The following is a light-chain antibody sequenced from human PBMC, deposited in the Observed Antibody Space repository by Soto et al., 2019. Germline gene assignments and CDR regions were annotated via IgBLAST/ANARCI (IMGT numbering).Light chain of an antibody. CDR2: GAS. Sequence: VMTQSPATLSVSPGERATLSCRASQSVSSNLAWYQQKPGQAPTLLIFGASARATGIPARFSGSGSGTEFTLTISSLQSEDFAVYYCQHYNNWPFTFGQGTKLEIK. J-gene: IGKJ2*01. CDR1: QSVSSN. V-gene: IGKV3-15*01. CDR3: QHYNNWPFT.